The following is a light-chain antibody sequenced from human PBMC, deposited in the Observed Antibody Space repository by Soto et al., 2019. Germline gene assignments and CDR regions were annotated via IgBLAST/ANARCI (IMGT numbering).Light chain of an antibody. J-gene: IGLJ2*01. V-gene: IGLV2-14*01. CDR3: SSHASSSTLVV. CDR1: SSDVGGYNY. Sequence: QSALTQPASVSGSPGQSITISCTGTSSDVGGYNYVSWYQQHPGKAPKLMIYDVSNRPSGVSNRFSGSKSGNTASLTISGFQAEDEADYFCSSHASSSTLVVFGGGTKLTVL. CDR2: DVS.